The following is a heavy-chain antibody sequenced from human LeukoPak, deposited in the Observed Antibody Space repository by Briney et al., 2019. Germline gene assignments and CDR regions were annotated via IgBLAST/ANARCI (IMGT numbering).Heavy chain of an antibody. CDR1: SGSISTSNYY. V-gene: IGHV4-39*01. Sequence: SETLSLTCTVSSGSISTSNYYWGWVRQPPGKALEWIGNIFYSGSTYYSPSLKSRVTISLDTSRNQFSLKLSSVTAADTAVYYCARHGGLLWFGELFRVGNWFDPRGQGTLVTVSS. CDR3: ARHGGLLWFGELFRVGNWFDP. D-gene: IGHD3-10*01. CDR2: IFYSGST. J-gene: IGHJ5*02.